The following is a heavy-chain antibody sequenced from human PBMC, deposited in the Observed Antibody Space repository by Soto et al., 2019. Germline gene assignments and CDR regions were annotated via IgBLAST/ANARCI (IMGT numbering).Heavy chain of an antibody. CDR1: GASISSYY. J-gene: IGHJ5*02. V-gene: IGHV4-59*01. Sequence: KASETLSLTCSVSGASISSYYWTWIRQPPGGGLEWIGYMHHTQGTNDNPSLRGRVHMSIDTSMNQFSLRLTSVTAADTAVYYCARVPFVGYFDWFDPWGQGTLVTVSS. CDR2: MHHTQGT. D-gene: IGHD3-9*01. CDR3: ARVPFVGYFDWFDP.